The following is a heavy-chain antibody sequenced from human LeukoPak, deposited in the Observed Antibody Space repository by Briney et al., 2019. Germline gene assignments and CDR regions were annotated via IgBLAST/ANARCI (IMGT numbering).Heavy chain of an antibody. CDR2: INPNSGGT. CDR3: ARSICSGGSCYFEVDP. V-gene: IGHV1-2*02. CDR1: GYTFTGYY. Sequence: ASVKVSCKASGYTFTGYYMHWVRQAPGQGLEWMGWINPNSGGTNYAQKFQGRVTMTRDTSISTAYMELSRLRSDDPAVYYCARSICSGGSCYFEVDPWGQGTLVTVSS. D-gene: IGHD2-15*01. J-gene: IGHJ5*02.